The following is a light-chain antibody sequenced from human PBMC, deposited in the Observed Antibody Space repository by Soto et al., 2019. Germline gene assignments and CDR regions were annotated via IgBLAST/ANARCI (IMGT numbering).Light chain of an antibody. CDR3: CSYAGSSTWV. Sequence: QSVLTQPASVSGSPGQSITISCTGTSSDVGSYNLVSWYQQHPGKAPKLMIYEGSKRPSGVSNRFSGSKSGITASLTISGLQAEDEADYYCCSYAGSSTWVFGGGTKVTVL. CDR1: SSDVGSYNL. V-gene: IGLV2-23*01. J-gene: IGLJ3*02. CDR2: EGS.